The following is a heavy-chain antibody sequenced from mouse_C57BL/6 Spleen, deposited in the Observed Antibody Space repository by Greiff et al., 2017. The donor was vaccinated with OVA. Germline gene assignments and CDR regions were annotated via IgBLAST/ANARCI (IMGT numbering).Heavy chain of an antibody. J-gene: IGHJ4*01. D-gene: IGHD4-1*01. CDR1: GYSFTSGYD. CDR3: ARGTGTGAMDY. CDR2: ISYSGTT. V-gene: IGHV3-1*01. Sequence: EVKLQESGPGMVKPSQSLSLTCTVTGYSFTSGYDWYCIRHFPGNKLEWLCYISYSGTTNYNPTLKSRISITHDTSKNHFFLKLNSVTTEDTATYYCARGTGTGAMDYWGQGTSVTVSS.